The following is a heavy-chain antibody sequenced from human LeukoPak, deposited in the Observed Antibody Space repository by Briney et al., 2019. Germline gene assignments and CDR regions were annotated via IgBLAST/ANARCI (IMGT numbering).Heavy chain of an antibody. CDR3: ARQAQYSSSWYRY. J-gene: IGHJ4*02. Sequence: ASVKVSCKASGYTFTGYYMHWVRQAPGQGLEWMGWINPNSGGTNYAQKFQGRVTMTRDTSISTAYMELSRLRSDDTAVYYCARQAQYSSSWYRYWGQGTLVTVSS. CDR1: GYTFTGYY. D-gene: IGHD6-13*01. CDR2: INPNSGGT. V-gene: IGHV1-2*02.